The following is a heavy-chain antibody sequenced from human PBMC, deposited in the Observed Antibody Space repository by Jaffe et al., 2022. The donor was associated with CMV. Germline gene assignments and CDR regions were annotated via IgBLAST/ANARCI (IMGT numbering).Heavy chain of an antibody. CDR2: IIPILGIA. D-gene: IGHD3-10*01. CDR3: ARVGRGSGNQLYYFDY. CDR1: GGTFSSYA. Sequence: QVQLVQSGAEVKKPGSSVKVSCKASGGTFSSYAISWVRQAPGQGLEWMGRIIPILGIANYAQKFQGRVTITADKSTSTAYMELSSLRSEDTAVYYCARVGRGSGNQLYYFDYWGQGTLVTVSS. V-gene: IGHV1-69*09. J-gene: IGHJ4*02.